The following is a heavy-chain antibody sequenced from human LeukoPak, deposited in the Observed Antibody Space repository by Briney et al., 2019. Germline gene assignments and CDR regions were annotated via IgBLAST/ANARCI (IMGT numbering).Heavy chain of an antibody. J-gene: IGHJ1*01. CDR3: ARDPTYSSSWDHTAEYFQH. D-gene: IGHD6-13*01. Sequence: SVKVSCKASGGTFSSYAISWVRQAPGQGLEWMGGIIPILGIANYAQKFQGRVTITADKSTSTAYMELSSLRSEDTAVYYCARDPTYSSSWDHTAEYFQHWGQGTLVTVSS. CDR1: GGTFSSYA. CDR2: IIPILGIA. V-gene: IGHV1-69*10.